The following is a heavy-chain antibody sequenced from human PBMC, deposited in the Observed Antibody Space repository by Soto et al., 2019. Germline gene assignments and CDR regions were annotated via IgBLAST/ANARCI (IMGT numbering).Heavy chain of an antibody. J-gene: IGHJ6*02. Sequence: PGESLKISCKGSGYSFTSYWIGWVRQMPGKGLEWMGIIYPGDSDTRYSPSFQGQVTISADKSISTAYLQWSSLKASDTAMYYCARQRGYSSSWTDYYYYYYGMDVWGQGTTVTVSS. CDR2: IYPGDSDT. CDR3: ARQRGYSSSWTDYYYYYYGMDV. CDR1: GYSFTSYW. D-gene: IGHD6-13*01. V-gene: IGHV5-51*01.